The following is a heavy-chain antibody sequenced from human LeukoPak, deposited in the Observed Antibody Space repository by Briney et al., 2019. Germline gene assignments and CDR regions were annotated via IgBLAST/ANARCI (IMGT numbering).Heavy chain of an antibody. CDR2: INHSGST. J-gene: IGHJ2*01. D-gene: IGHD5-12*01. CDR3: ARGTQTRVALPRPQTYWNFDL. Sequence: SETLSLTCAVYGGSFSGYYWSWIRQPPGKGLEWIGEINHSGSTNYNPSLKSRVTISVDTSKNQFSLKLSSVTAADSAVYYCARGTQTRVALPRPQTYWNFDLWGRGTLVTVSS. V-gene: IGHV4-34*01. CDR1: GGSFSGYY.